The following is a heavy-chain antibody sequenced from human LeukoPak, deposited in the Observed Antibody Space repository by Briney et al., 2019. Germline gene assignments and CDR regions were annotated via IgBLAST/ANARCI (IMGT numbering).Heavy chain of an antibody. D-gene: IGHD6-6*01. Sequence: GASVKVSYKASGYTFTSYDINWVRQATGQGLEWMGWMNPNSGNTGYAQKFQGRVTITRNTSISTAYMELSSLRSEDTAVYYCARASIAARLGAFDIWGQGTMVTVS. CDR2: MNPNSGNT. CDR1: GYTFTSYD. J-gene: IGHJ3*02. CDR3: ARASIAARLGAFDI. V-gene: IGHV1-8*03.